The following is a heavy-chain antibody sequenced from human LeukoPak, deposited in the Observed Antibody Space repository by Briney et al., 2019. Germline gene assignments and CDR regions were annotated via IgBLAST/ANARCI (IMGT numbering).Heavy chain of an antibody. D-gene: IGHD4-11*01. J-gene: IGHJ4*02. CDR1: GGSISSGDYY. CDR3: ASFYSDYPYYLDY. V-gene: IGHV4-30-4*01. CDR2: IFYSGST. Sequence: PSQTLSLTCTVSGGSISSGDYYWSWIRQPPGKGLEWIGYIFYSGSTYYNPSLKSRVVISVDTSKNQFSLKLSSVTAADTAVYYCASFYSDYPYYLDYWGQGTLVTVSS.